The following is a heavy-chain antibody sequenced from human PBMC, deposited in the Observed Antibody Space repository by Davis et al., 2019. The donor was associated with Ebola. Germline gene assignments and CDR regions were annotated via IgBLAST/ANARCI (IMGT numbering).Heavy chain of an antibody. CDR3: AKDDSLGGYDFWSGYPPSDY. CDR1: GFTFSSYA. J-gene: IGHJ4*02. V-gene: IGHV3-23*01. CDR2: ISGSGGST. Sequence: GESLKISCAASGFTFSSYAMSWVRQAPGKGLEWVSAISGSGGSTYYADSVKGRFTISRDNSKNTLYLQMNSLRAEDTAVYYCAKDDSLGGYDFWSGYPPSDYWGQGTLVTVSS. D-gene: IGHD3-3*01.